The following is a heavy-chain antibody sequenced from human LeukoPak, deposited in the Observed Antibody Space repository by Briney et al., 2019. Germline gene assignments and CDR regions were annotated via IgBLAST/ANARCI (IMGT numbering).Heavy chain of an antibody. CDR2: IYHSGNT. J-gene: IGHJ3*02. CDR1: SGSISSGYY. Sequence: SETLFLTCTVSSGSISSGYYWGWIRQPPGKGLEWIGSIYHSGNTYYSPSLKSRVTISVDTSKNQFSLKLSSVTAADTAVYYCARDWHTGEDAFYIWGQGTMVTVSS. CDR3: ARDWHTGEDAFYI. D-gene: IGHD3-16*01. V-gene: IGHV4-38-2*02.